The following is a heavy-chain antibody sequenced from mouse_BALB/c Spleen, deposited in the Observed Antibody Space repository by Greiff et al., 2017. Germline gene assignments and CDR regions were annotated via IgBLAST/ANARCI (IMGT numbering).Heavy chain of an antibody. V-gene: IGHV5-4*02. J-gene: IGHJ3*01. CDR1: GFTFSDYY. CDR3: ARDAGYYYGSSYGWFAY. Sequence: EVKLVESGGDLVKPGGSLKLSCAASGFTFSDYYMYWVRQTPEKRLEWVATISDGGSYTYYPDSVKGRFTISRDNAKNNLYLQMSSLKSEDTAMYYCARDAGYYYGSSYGWFAYWGQGTLVTVSA. CDR2: ISDGGSYT. D-gene: IGHD1-1*01.